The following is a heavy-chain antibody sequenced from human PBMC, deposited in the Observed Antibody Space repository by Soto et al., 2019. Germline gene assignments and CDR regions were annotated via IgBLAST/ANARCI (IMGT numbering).Heavy chain of an antibody. CDR2: TYYRSKWYY. D-gene: IGHD1-26*01. CDR1: GDSVSSNSAG. J-gene: IGHJ4*01. V-gene: IGHV6-1*01. CDR3: ARGEQYSGRIFDY. Sequence: SQTLSLTCAITGDSVSSNSAGWSWVRQSPSRGLEWLGRTYYRSKWYYEYAVSVRGRITINPDTSKNQYSLQLNSVTPEDTAVYFCARGEQYSGRIFDYWGQGTMVTVSS.